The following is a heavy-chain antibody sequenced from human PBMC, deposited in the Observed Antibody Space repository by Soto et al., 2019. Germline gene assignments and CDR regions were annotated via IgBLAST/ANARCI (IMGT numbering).Heavy chain of an antibody. CDR1: GGTFSSYA. Sequence: VKVSCKASGGTFSSYAISWVRQAPGQGLEWMGGIIPIFGTANYAQKFQGRVTITADESTSTAYMELSSLRSEDTAVYYCAREGRVLLMATEGGMDVWGQGTTVTVS. V-gene: IGHV1-69*01. D-gene: IGHD2-8*01. J-gene: IGHJ6*02. CDR2: IIPIFGTA. CDR3: AREGRVLLMATEGGMDV.